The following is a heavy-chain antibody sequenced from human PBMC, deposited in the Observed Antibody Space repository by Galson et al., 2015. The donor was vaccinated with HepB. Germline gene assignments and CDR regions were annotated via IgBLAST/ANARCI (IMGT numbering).Heavy chain of an antibody. D-gene: IGHD1-26*01. Sequence: SLKVSSMASAYTFPVHIMHWAREAPGQGLEAMGWICPNSGGTNYAQKFQGRVTMTRDTSISTAYMELSRLRSDDTAVYYCARGGATTFGPNSYFDYWGQGTLVTVSS. J-gene: IGHJ4*02. CDR3: ARGGATTFGPNSYFDY. CDR2: ICPNSGGT. V-gene: IGHV1-2*02. CDR1: AYTFPVHI.